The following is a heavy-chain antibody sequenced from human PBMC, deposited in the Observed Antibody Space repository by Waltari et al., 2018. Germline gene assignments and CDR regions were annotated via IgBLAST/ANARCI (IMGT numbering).Heavy chain of an antibody. CDR3: AKQGGWLLLRDAFDI. D-gene: IGHD3-22*01. CDR2: IYSGGST. CDR1: GFTFSRYA. V-gene: IGHV3-23*03. Sequence: EVQLLESGGGLVQPGGSLRLSCAASGFTFSRYAMSWVRQAPGKGLEWVSGIYSGGSTYYADSVKGRFTISRDNSKNTLYLQMNSLRAEDTAVYYCAKQGGWLLLRDAFDIWGQGTMVTVSS. J-gene: IGHJ3*02.